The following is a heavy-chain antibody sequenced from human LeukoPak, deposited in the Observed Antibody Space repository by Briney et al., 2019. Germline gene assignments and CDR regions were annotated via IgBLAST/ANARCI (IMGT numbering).Heavy chain of an antibody. D-gene: IGHD5-18*01. V-gene: IGHV1-24*01. J-gene: IGHJ6*02. Sequence: GASVKVSCKVSGYTLTELSMHWVRQAPGKGLEWMGGFDPEDGETIYAQKFQGRVTMTEDTSTDTAYMELSSLRSEDTAVYYCATFTSLSYGYNGMDVWGQGTTVTVSS. CDR1: GYTLTELS. CDR2: FDPEDGET. CDR3: ATFTSLSYGYNGMDV.